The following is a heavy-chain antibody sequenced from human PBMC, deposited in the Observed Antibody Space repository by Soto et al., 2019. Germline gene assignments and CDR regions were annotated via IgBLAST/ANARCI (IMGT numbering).Heavy chain of an antibody. CDR3: ARVRDYRYYFDY. J-gene: IGHJ4*02. V-gene: IGHV4-39*01. Sequence: SETLSLTCTVSGGSVSSSSYYWGWIRQPPGKGLEWIANIYYSGSTYYNPSPKSRVTISVDTSKNQFSLKLSSVTAADTAVYYCARVRDYRYYFDYWGQGTLVTVSS. CDR2: IYYSGST. CDR1: GGSVSSSSYY. D-gene: IGHD4-17*01.